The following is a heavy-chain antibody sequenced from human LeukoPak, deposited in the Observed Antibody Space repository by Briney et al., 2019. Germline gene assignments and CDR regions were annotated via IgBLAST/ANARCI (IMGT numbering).Heavy chain of an antibody. CDR3: VRRVAETFYFDK. J-gene: IGHJ4*02. Sequence: PSETLSLTCSVSGESIKSTSNYWAWVRQPPGKGLEWIGHIYYSTNTYYNSSLKSRATISDDTSKNQVSLSLRSVTAADTALYFCVRRVAETFYFDKWGEGSLVSVSS. D-gene: IGHD6-19*01. CDR1: GESIKSTSNY. V-gene: IGHV4-39*01. CDR2: IYYSTNT.